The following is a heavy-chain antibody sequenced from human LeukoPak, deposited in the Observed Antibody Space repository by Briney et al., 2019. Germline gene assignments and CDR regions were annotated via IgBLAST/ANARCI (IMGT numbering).Heavy chain of an antibody. D-gene: IGHD6-19*01. CDR1: GGSISSSSYY. J-gene: IGHJ5*02. Sequence: SETLSLTCTVSGGSISSSSYYWSWIRQPPGKGLEWIGEINHSGSTNYNPSLKSRVTISVDTSKNQFSLKLSSVTAADTAVYYCARLKPYSSGWYIRGNWFDPWGQGTLVTVSS. CDR3: ARLKPYSSGWYIRGNWFDP. V-gene: IGHV4-39*07. CDR2: INHSGST.